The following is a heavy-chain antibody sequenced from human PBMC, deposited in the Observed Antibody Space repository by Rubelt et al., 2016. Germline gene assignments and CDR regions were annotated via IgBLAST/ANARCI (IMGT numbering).Heavy chain of an antibody. Sequence: EVQLVQSGAEVKKPGESLKFSCKGSGYNFTTYWISWVCQTPGKGLEWMGRIDPSDSCINDSPSFQGHVTVSADKSISASYLQWRRLKASDSAMYYCGRGNGEYPLWGQGTLVTVST. V-gene: IGHV5-10-1*01. CDR2: IDPSDSCI. D-gene: IGHD6-6*01. CDR1: GYNFTTYW. J-gene: IGHJ4*02. CDR3: GRGNGEYPL.